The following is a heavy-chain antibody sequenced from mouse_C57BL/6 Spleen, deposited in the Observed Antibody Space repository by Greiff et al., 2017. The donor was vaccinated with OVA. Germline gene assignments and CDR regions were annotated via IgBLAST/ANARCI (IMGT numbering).Heavy chain of an antibody. CDR1: GYTFTSYW. V-gene: IGHV1-69*01. J-gene: IGHJ1*03. CDR3: ARYYGSSYVRYFDV. D-gene: IGHD1-1*01. CDR2: IDPSDSYT. Sequence: QVQLQQPGAELVMPGASVKLSCKASGYTFTSYWMHWVKQRPGKGLEWIGEIDPSDSYTNYNQKFKGKSTLTVDKSSSTAYMQRSSLTSEDSAVYYCARYYGSSYVRYFDVWGTGTTVTVSS.